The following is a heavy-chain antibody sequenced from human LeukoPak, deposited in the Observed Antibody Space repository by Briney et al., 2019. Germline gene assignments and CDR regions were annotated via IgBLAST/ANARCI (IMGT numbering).Heavy chain of an antibody. CDR2: ISGSGGST. CDR3: AGRERTGYFDY. V-gene: IGHV3-23*01. J-gene: IGHJ4*02. D-gene: IGHD1-1*01. CDR1: GFTFSNAW. Sequence: GGSLRLSCAASGFTFSNAWMSWVRQAPGKGLEWVSAISGSGGSTYYADSVKGRFTISRDNSKNTLYLQMNSLRAEDTAVYYCAGRERTGYFDYWGQGTLVTVSS.